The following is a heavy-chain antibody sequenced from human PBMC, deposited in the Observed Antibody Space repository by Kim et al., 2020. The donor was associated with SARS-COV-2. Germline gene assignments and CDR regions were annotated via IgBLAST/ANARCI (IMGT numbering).Heavy chain of an antibody. D-gene: IGHD4-17*01. V-gene: IGHV1-58*01. J-gene: IGHJ4*02. Sequence: FQERVTITRDMSTSTAYMELSSLRSEDTAVYYCAAVSKFRDYGDSWGFDYWGQGTLVTVSS. CDR3: AAVSKFRDYGDSWGFDY.